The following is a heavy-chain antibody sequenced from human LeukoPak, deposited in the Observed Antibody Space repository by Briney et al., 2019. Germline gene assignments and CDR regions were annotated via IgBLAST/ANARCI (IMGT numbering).Heavy chain of an antibody. CDR2: IYSGGTT. Sequence: GGSLRLSCAASGFIVSSNYMSWVRRAPGKGLEWVSVIYSGGTTYYADSVKARFTISRDNSNNTLSLQMNSLRAEDTAVYYCARGPVTRFEIWGQGTMVTVSS. D-gene: IGHD4-17*01. V-gene: IGHV3-53*01. CDR1: GFIVSSNY. CDR3: ARGPVTRFEI. J-gene: IGHJ3*02.